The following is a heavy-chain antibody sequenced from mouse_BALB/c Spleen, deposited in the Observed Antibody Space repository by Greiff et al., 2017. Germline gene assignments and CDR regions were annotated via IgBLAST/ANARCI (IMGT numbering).Heavy chain of an antibody. Sequence: EVKLVESGGGLVQPGGSLRLFCATSGFTFSDFYMEWVRQPPGKRLEWIAASRNKANDYTTEYSASVKGRFIVSRDTSQSILYLQMNALRAEDTAIYYCAREYYYGSTYAMDYWGQGTSVTVSS. CDR3: AREYYYGSTYAMDY. CDR2: SRNKANDYTT. V-gene: IGHV7-1*02. CDR1: GFTFSDFY. J-gene: IGHJ4*01. D-gene: IGHD1-1*01.